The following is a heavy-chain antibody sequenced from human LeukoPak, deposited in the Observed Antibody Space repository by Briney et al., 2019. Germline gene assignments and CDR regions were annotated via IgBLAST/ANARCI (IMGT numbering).Heavy chain of an antibody. CDR3: ARGDTIFGAVIIPNWFDP. CDR1: GYTFTGYY. Sequence: ASVKVSCKASGYTFTGYYMHWVRQAPGQGLEWMGRINPNSGGTNYAQKFQGRVTMTRDTSTSTVYMELSSLRSEDTAVYYCARGDTIFGAVIIPNWFDPWGQGTLVTVSS. CDR2: INPNSGGT. V-gene: IGHV1-2*06. D-gene: IGHD3-3*01. J-gene: IGHJ5*02.